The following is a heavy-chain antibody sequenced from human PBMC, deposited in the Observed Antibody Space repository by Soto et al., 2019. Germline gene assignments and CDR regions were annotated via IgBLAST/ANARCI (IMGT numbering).Heavy chain of an antibody. D-gene: IGHD6-19*01. CDR1: GYTFTGYY. Sequence: ASVKVSCKASGYTFTGYYMHWVRQAPGQGLEWMGWINPNSGGTNYAQKFQGRVTMTRDTSISTAYMELSRLRSDDTAVYYCAREQAISGWGYYYYGMDVWGQGTTVTVYS. CDR2: INPNSGGT. CDR3: AREQAISGWGYYYYGMDV. V-gene: IGHV1-2*02. J-gene: IGHJ6*02.